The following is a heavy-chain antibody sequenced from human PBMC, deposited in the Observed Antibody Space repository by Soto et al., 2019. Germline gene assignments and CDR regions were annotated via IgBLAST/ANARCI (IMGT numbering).Heavy chain of an antibody. CDR2: IYYSGST. V-gene: IGHV4-31*03. CDR3: ARTIVVVVAATPGHLDY. J-gene: IGHJ4*02. CDR1: GGSISSGGYY. Sequence: SETLSLTCTVSGGSISSGGYYWSWIRQHPGKGLEWIGYIYYSGSTYYNPSLKSRVTISVDTSRNQFSLKLSSVTAADTAVYYCARTIVVVVAATPGHLDYWAQGTLVPVSS. D-gene: IGHD2-15*01.